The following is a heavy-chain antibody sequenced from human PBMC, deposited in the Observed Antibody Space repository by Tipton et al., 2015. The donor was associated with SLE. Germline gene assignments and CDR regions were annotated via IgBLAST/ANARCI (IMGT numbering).Heavy chain of an antibody. D-gene: IGHD3-10*01. J-gene: IGHJ6*02. V-gene: IGHV4-61*09. CDR3: ASLGGVRGVIYYYGMDV. Sequence: TLSLTCTVSGGSISSGSYYWSWIRQPAGKGLEWIGYIYTSGSTNYNPSPKSRVTISVDTSKNQFSLKLSSVTAADTAVYYCASLGGVRGVIYYYGMDVWGQGTTVTVSS. CDR1: GGSISSGSYY. CDR2: IYTSGST.